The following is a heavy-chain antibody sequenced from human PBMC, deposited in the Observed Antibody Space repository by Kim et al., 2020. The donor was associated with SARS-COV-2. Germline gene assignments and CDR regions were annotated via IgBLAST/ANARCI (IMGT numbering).Heavy chain of an antibody. D-gene: IGHD3-16*02. Sequence: SQTLSLTCAISGDSVSSNSAAWNWIMQSPSRGLEWLGRTYYRSKWYNDYAVSVKSRITINPDTSKNQFSLQLNSVTPDDTAVYYCARAMITFGGVIVVDPNYGMDVWGQGTTVNVSS. V-gene: IGHV6-1*01. CDR3: ARAMITFGGVIVVDPNYGMDV. J-gene: IGHJ6*02. CDR1: GDSVSSNSAA. CDR2: TYYRSKWYN.